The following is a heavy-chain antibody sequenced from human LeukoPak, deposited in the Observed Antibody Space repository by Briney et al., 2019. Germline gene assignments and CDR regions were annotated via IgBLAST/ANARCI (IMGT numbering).Heavy chain of an antibody. Sequence: SSVKVSYKASGGTFSSYAISWVRQAPGQGLEWMGRSIPIFGTANYAQKFQDRVTITTDESTSTAYMELSSLRSEDTAVYYCARRARIAAAWYYFDYWGQGTLVTVSS. CDR2: SIPIFGTA. D-gene: IGHD6-13*01. V-gene: IGHV1-69*05. CDR3: ARRARIAAAWYYFDY. J-gene: IGHJ4*02. CDR1: GGTFSSYA.